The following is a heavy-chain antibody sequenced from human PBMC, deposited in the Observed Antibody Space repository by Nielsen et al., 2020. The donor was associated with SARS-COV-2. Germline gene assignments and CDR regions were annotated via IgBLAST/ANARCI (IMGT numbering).Heavy chain of an antibody. D-gene: IGHD5-12*01. CDR1: GFTVSSNY. J-gene: IGHJ2*01. CDR3: ARNGHGGYDWSPRYFDL. Sequence: GESLKISCAASGFTVSSNYMSWVRQSPGRGLEWVSYINTPATIYYADSLKGRFTISRDNPKNSLYLQMNSLRAEDTAVYYCARNGHGGYDWSPRYFDLWGRGTLVTVSS. V-gene: IGHV3-11*01. CDR2: INTPATI.